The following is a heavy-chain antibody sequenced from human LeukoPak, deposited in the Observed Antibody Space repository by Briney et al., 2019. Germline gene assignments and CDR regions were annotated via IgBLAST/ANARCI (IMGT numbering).Heavy chain of an antibody. J-gene: IGHJ6*02. CDR2: INPNSGGT. CDR3: ASQTSADIVVVPAAAGYGMYV. CDR1: GYTFTGYY. D-gene: IGHD2-2*01. Sequence: GASVEVSCKASGYTFTGYYMHWGRQAPGQGLEWMGWINPNSGGTNYAQKSQGRVTTTRDTSISTAYMALSRLRSDDTAVYYCASQTSADIVVVPAAAGYGMYVWGQGTTVTVPS. V-gene: IGHV1-2*02.